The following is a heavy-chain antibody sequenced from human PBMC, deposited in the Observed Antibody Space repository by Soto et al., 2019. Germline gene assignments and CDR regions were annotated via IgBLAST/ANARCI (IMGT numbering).Heavy chain of an antibody. CDR3: ASQIEDFWSARTNKLYNP. J-gene: IGHJ5*02. CDR1: GGSISSYY. Sequence: SETLSLTCTVSGGSISSYYWIWIRQPPGKGLEWIGYIYYSGSTYYNPSLKSRVTISVDTSKNQFSLKLSSVTAADTAVYYCASQIEDFWSARTNKLYNPWRQGTQV. V-gene: IGHV4-59*04. CDR2: IYYSGST. D-gene: IGHD3-3*01.